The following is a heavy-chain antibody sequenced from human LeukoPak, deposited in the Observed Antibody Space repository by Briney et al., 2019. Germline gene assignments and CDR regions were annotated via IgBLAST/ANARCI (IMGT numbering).Heavy chain of an antibody. Sequence: GGSLRLSCVASGFTFSSSAFHWVRQAPGKGLDWVALISYDGSNNYYADSVKGRFTISRDNTRGTLYLQMDSLRADDTAVYYCAKGSYTTGRYNYLDLWGQGTLVTVSS. CDR1: GFTFSSSA. V-gene: IGHV3-30*18. D-gene: IGHD6-19*01. J-gene: IGHJ4*02. CDR2: ISYDGSNN. CDR3: AKGSYTTGRYNYLDL.